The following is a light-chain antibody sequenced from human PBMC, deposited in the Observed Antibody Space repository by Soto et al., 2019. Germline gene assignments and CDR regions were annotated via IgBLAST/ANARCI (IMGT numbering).Light chain of an antibody. V-gene: IGLV2-14*03. CDR2: DVD. CDR3: TSYTFHSTVV. CDR1: RSYVGGYNH. J-gene: IGLJ2*01. Sequence: QSALTQPASVSGSPGQSITISCTGTRSYVGGYNHVSWFQHHPGKAPKLMIFDVDNRPSGVSNRFSGSKSGNTASLTISGLRAEDEADYYCTSYTFHSTVVFGGGTKLTVL.